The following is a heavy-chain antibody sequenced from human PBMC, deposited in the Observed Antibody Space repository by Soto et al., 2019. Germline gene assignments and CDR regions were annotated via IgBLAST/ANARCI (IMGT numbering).Heavy chain of an antibody. Sequence: GGSLRLSCAASGFTLSSYSMNWVRQAPGKGLEWVSYITASSSTIHYPDSVKGRFTISRDNAKNALYLQMNSLTAEDTAVYYCTRDPHALDYWGQGTLVTVSS. D-gene: IGHD2-2*01. J-gene: IGHJ4*02. CDR1: GFTLSSYS. CDR3: TRDPHALDY. CDR2: ITASSSTI. V-gene: IGHV3-48*01.